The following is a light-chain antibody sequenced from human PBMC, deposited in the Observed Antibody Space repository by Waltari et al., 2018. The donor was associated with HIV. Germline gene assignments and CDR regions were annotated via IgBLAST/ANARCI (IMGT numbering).Light chain of an antibody. Sequence: QSVVTQPPSASGTPGQNISISCSGDISNLGGNFEHWYQQRPGTAPRLLIYRNDQRPSGVPDRFSGSKSATSASLAISGLRSEDEADYHCSTWDNSLSHWVFGGGTKVTVL. CDR3: STWDNSLSHWV. V-gene: IGLV1-47*01. CDR1: ISNLGGNF. CDR2: RND. J-gene: IGLJ3*02.